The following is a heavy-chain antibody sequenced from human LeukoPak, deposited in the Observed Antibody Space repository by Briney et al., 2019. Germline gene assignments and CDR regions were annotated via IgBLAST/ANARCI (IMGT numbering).Heavy chain of an antibody. V-gene: IGHV4-4*02. Sequence: PSATLSLTCGVSGDSISSTNWWSWVRQPPGKGLEWIGEIYHSGSTNYNPSHKSRLTISVDKSKNQFFLKITSVTATDTAVYYCARGGTGHLDYWGQGTLVTVSS. CDR1: GDSISSTNW. J-gene: IGHJ4*02. CDR3: ARGGTGHLDY. D-gene: IGHD1/OR15-1a*01. CDR2: IYHSGST.